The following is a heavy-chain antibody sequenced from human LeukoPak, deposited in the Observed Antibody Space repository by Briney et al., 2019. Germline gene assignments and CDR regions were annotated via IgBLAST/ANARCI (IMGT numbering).Heavy chain of an antibody. CDR3: ASGSIAVAAGLDY. D-gene: IGHD6-19*01. CDR1: GFTFSSYW. Sequence: PGTSLRLSCAASGFTFSSYWMHWVRQAPGKGLVWVSRINSDGSSTSYADSVKGRFTISRDNAKNTLYLQMNSLRAEDTAVYYCASGSIAVAAGLDYWGQGTLVTVSS. V-gene: IGHV3-74*01. CDR2: INSDGSST. J-gene: IGHJ4*02.